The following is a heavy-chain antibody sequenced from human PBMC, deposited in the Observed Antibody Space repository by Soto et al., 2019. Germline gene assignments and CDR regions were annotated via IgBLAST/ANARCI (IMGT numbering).Heavy chain of an antibody. CDR1: GGSISSSNW. CDR2: IYHSGST. V-gene: IGHV4-4*02. J-gene: IGHJ6*01. CDR3: VRALGRWLEEIHNWVYGMDV. D-gene: IGHD1-1*01. Sequence: ASETLSLTCAVSGGSISSSNWWSWVRQPPGKGLEWIGEIYHSGSTNYNPSLKSRVTISVDKSKNQFSLKLSSVTAADTAVYYCVRALGRWLEEIHNWVYGMDVWGQGTTVAVSS.